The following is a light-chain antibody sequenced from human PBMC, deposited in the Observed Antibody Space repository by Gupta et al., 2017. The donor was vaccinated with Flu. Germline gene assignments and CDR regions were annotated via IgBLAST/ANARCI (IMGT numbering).Light chain of an antibody. CDR1: SSDVGGYNY. CDR3: SSYAGNNNLL. J-gene: IGLJ2*01. Sequence: QSALTQPPYASGSPGPPVTTSCTGTSSDVGGYNYVSWYQQHPGKAPKLMIYEVSKRPTGDTDRFSGSKSGSTASLAVSVLQAGDEADYYCSSYAGNNNLLFGGGTKLTVL. V-gene: IGLV2-8*01. CDR2: EVS.